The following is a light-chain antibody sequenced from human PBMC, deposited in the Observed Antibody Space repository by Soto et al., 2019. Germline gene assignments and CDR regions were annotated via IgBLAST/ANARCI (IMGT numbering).Light chain of an antibody. CDR3: QQYSSWPPRYT. Sequence: DTVLAQSPVTLSVSPGDSAIVYCRASQTVFNKLAWYQQRPGQPPRLLIYGASTRATGVPARFTGAGSGTEFSLTINSLQSEDFAVYYCQQYSSWPPRYTFGQGTHLEIK. V-gene: IGKV3-15*01. CDR2: GAS. CDR1: QTVFNK. J-gene: IGKJ2*01.